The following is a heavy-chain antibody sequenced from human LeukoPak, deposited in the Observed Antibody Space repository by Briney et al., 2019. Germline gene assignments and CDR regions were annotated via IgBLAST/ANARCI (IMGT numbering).Heavy chain of an antibody. J-gene: IGHJ6*02. CDR1: GGSISSGDYY. V-gene: IGHV4-30-4*01. CDR2: IYYSGST. Sequence: NASETLSLTCTVSGGSISSGDYYWIWIPHPPGKALNWIGNIYYSGSTYYNPSLKSRVTISVDTSKNQFSLKLSSVTAADTAVYYCARANLDYGGTYYYGMDVWGQGTTVTVSS. D-gene: IGHD4-23*01. CDR3: ARANLDYGGTYYYGMDV.